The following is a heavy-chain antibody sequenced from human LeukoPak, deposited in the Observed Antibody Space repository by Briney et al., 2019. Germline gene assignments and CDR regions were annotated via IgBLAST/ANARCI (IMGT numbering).Heavy chain of an antibody. Sequence: SVKVSCKASGGTFSSYAISWVRQAPGQGLEWMGGIIPIFGTANYAQKFQGRVTITADKSTSTAYMELSSLRSEDTAAYYCARHLSSGWLFDYWGQGTLVTVSS. CDR2: IIPIFGTA. V-gene: IGHV1-69*06. CDR1: GGTFSSYA. D-gene: IGHD6-19*01. CDR3: ARHLSSGWLFDY. J-gene: IGHJ4*02.